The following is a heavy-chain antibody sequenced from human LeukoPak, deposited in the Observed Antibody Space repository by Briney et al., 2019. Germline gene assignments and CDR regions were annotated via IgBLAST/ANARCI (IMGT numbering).Heavy chain of an antibody. CDR1: GFIFSSYG. J-gene: IGHJ4*01. D-gene: IGHD2-2*01. CDR2: IRNDGSDK. CDR3: AKDRERVLTSTSCSFDS. V-gene: IGHV3-30*02. Sequence: GGSLRLSCAASGFIFSSYGMHWVRQAPGKGLEWVTFIRNDGSDKYYADSVNGRFTISRDNSKNTVYLQMNSLRAEDTAVYYCAKDRERVLTSTSCSFDSWGHGTLVTVSS.